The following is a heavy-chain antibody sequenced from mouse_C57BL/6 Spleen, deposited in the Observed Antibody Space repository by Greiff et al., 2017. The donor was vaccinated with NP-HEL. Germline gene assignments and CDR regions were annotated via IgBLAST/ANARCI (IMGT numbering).Heavy chain of an antibody. CDR2: HYPRDGST. J-gene: IGHJ1*03. CDR3: ARDGGTYWYFDV. V-gene: IGHV1-78*01. CDR1: GSTFTDHT. D-gene: IGHD1-1*02. Sequence: QVQLQQSDAELVKPGASVTISCKVSGSTFTDHTIHWMKQRPEHGLEWIGSHYPRDGSTKYNEKLKGQATLNADKSSSTAYMQLNSLTSEDSAVYFCARDGGTYWYFDVWGTGTTVTVSS.